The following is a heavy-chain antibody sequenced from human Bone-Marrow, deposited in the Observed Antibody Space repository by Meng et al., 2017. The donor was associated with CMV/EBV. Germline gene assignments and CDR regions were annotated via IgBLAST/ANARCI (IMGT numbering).Heavy chain of an antibody. V-gene: IGHV3-11*01. J-gene: IGHJ6*02. CDR1: GFTFSDYY. Sequence: GGSLRLSCVASGFTFSDYYMSWIRQAPGKGLEWVSYISSSGSTIYYADSVKGRFTISRDNAKNSLYLQMNSLRAEDTAVYYCARYCSSTSCYILLQNGMDVWGQGTTVTVSS. CDR2: ISSSGSTI. CDR3: ARYCSSTSCYILLQNGMDV. D-gene: IGHD2-2*02.